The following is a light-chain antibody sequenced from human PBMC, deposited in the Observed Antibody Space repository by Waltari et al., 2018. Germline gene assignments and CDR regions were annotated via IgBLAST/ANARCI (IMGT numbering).Light chain of an antibody. V-gene: IGLV2-14*03. J-gene: IGLJ2*01. CDR3: SSYTTSSTLDVV. CDR1: SSDVGGYNY. CDR2: DVS. Sequence: QSALTQPASVSGTPGQSITISCTGTSSDVGGYNYVSCYQQHPGKAPKLMIYDVSNRPSGFSNRFSGSKSGNTASLTISGLQAEDEADYYCSSYTTSSTLDVVFGGGTKLTVL.